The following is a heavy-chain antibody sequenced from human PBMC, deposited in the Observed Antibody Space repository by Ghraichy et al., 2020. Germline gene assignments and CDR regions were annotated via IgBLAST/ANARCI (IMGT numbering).Heavy chain of an antibody. CDR2: IYPGDSDT. CDR3: ARQPLYSNYVFAFDI. V-gene: IGHV5-51*01. J-gene: IGHJ3*02. CDR1: GYSFTSYW. Sequence: GESLNISCKGSGYSFTSYWIGWVRQMPGKGLEWMGIIYPGDSDTRYSPSFQGQVTISADKSISTAYLQWSSLKASDTAMYYCARQPLYSNYVFAFDIWGQGTMVTVSS. D-gene: IGHD4-11*01.